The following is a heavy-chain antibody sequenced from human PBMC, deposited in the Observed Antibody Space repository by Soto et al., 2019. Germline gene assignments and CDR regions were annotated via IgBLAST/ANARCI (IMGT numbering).Heavy chain of an antibody. J-gene: IGHJ1*01. V-gene: IGHV4-59*08. CDR3: ARYQQYYQH. CDR2: IYYSGST. CDR1: DGSISGYY. Sequence: PSETLSLTCTVSDGSISGYYWSWIRQPPGKGPEWIGYIYYSGSTNYNPSLESRLTMSVDTSTNQFSLKLSSVTAADTAVYYCARYQQYYQHRGQGWLVTVSS.